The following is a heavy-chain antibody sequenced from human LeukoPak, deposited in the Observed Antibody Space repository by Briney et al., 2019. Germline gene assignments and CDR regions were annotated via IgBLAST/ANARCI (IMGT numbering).Heavy chain of an antibody. CDR2: INHSGST. J-gene: IGHJ4*02. CDR3: ARSKWLRPYYFDY. CDR1: GGSFSGYY. V-gene: IGHV4-34*01. D-gene: IGHD5-12*01. Sequence: SETLSLTCAVYGGSFSGYYWSWIRQPPGKGLEWIGEINHSGSTNYNPSLKSRVTISVDTSKNQFSLKLSSVTAADTAVHYCARSKWLRPYYFDYWGQGTLVTVSS.